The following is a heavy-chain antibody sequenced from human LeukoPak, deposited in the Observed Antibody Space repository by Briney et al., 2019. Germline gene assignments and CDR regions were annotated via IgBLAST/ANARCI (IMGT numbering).Heavy chain of an antibody. CDR2: IKQDGTDK. CDR3: VREWLF. V-gene: IGHV3-7*01. D-gene: IGHD3-22*01. Sequence: GASLRLSCAASGFRFSSYWMTWVRQAPGKGLEWVANIKQDGTDKYYVESARGRFTTSRDNVERSVYLQMNRLTAEDTAVYYCVREWLFWGQGTLVTVSS. CDR1: GFRFSSYW. J-gene: IGHJ4*02.